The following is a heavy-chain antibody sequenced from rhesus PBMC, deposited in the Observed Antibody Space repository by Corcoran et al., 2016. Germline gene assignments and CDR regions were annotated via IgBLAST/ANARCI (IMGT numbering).Heavy chain of an antibody. CDR1: GYSISSGYD. D-gene: IGHD4-29*01. J-gene: IGHJ4*01. V-gene: IGHV4-76*01. CDR2: IYGSSGST. Sequence: QVQLQESGPGVVKPSETLSLTCAVSGYSISSGYDWSWIRQPPGKGLEWIGYIYGSSGSTNSNPSLQNRVTISKDPSKNQFSLKLSSMTAADTAVYYCARETLYGTSYLFDYWGQGVLVTVSS. CDR3: ARETLYGTSYLFDY.